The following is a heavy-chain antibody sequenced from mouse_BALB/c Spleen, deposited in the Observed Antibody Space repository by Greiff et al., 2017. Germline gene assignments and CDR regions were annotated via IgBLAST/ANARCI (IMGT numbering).Heavy chain of an antibody. CDR1: GFTFTDYY. J-gene: IGHJ4*01. Sequence: EVHLVESGAGLVQPGGSLRLSCATSGFTFTDYYMSWVRQPPGKALEWLGFIRNKANGYTTEYSASVKGRFTISRDNSQSILYLQMNTLSAEDSATYYCARGIFLWAMDYWGQGTSVTVSS. CDR2: IRNKANGYTT. V-gene: IGHV7-3*02. CDR3: ARGIFLWAMDY.